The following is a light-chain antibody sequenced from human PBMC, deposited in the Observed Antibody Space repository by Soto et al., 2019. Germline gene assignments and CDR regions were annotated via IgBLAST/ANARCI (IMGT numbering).Light chain of an antibody. CDR3: QSYDFSLSGVVV. CDR2: GDN. CDR1: SSNIGANYD. J-gene: IGLJ2*01. V-gene: IGLV1-40*01. Sequence: QAVVTQPPSVSGAPGRRVTISCTGSSSNIGANYDVHWYQQFPGTAPKLLIYGDNNRPSGVPDRFSGSKSGTSASLAITGLQAEDEADYYCQSYDFSLSGVVVFGGGTKLTVL.